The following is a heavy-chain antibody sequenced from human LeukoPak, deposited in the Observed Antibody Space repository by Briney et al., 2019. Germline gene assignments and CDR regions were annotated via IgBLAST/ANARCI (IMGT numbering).Heavy chain of an antibody. V-gene: IGHV3-30-3*01. D-gene: IGHD5-18*01. CDR1: GFTFSSYA. J-gene: IGHJ4*02. CDR2: ISYDGSNK. CDR3: ARESDTAMALSFDY. Sequence: GGSLRLSCAASGFTFSSYAMHWVRQAPGKGLEWVAVISYDGSNKYYADSVKGRFTISRDNSKNTLYLQMNSLRAEDTAVYYCARESDTAMALSFDYWGQGTLITVSS.